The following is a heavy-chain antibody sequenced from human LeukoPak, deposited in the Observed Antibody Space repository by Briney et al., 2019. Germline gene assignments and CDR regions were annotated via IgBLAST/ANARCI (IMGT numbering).Heavy chain of an antibody. CDR2: INTNTGNP. Sequence: VASVKVSCKASGYTFTSYAMNWVRQAPGQGLEWMGWINTNTGNPTYAQGFTGRFVFSLDTSVSTAYLQISSLKAEDTAVYYCARDALWFGERESEGGWFDPWGQGTLVTVSS. CDR1: GYTFTSYA. CDR3: ARDALWFGERESEGGWFDP. J-gene: IGHJ5*02. V-gene: IGHV7-4-1*02. D-gene: IGHD3-10*01.